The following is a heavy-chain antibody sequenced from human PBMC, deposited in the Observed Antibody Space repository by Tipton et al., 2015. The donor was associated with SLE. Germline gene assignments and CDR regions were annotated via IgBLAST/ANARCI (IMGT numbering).Heavy chain of an antibody. CDR1: DGSFSGHY. CDR3: ARVRGGIYYFDY. Sequence: TLSLTCAVYDGSFSGHYWTWIHQPPERGLEWIGEINESGSTNYNPSLKSRLIMSIDASKNQFSLKLSSVTAADTAVYCCARVRGGIYYFDYWGQGTLVTVSS. J-gene: IGHJ4*02. V-gene: IGHV4-34*01. D-gene: IGHD3-10*01. CDR2: INESGST.